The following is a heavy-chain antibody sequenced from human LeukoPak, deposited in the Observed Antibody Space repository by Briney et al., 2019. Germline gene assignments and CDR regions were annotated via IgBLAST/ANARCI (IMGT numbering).Heavy chain of an antibody. CDR3: ARGNDYEYFDY. CDR2: ISSSGSTI. Sequence: PGGSLRLSCAASGFTFSSYAMSWVRQAPGKGLEWVSYISSSGSTIYYADSVKGRFTISRDNAKNSLYLQMNSLRAEDTAVYYCARGNDYEYFDYWGQGTLVTVSS. CDR1: GFTFSSYA. D-gene: IGHD1-1*01. V-gene: IGHV3-48*04. J-gene: IGHJ4*02.